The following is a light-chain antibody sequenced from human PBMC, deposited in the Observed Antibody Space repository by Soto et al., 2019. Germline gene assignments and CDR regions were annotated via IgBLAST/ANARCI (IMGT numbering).Light chain of an antibody. V-gene: IGKV1-5*03. CDR2: KAS. J-gene: IGKJ5*01. Sequence: DIQMTQSPSTLSGSVGDGVTITCRASQTISSWLAWYQQKPGKAPKLLIYKASTLKSGVPSRFSGSGSGTDFTLTISSLQPEDFATYFCQQLNSYPITFGQGTRLEI. CDR1: QTISSW. CDR3: QQLNSYPIT.